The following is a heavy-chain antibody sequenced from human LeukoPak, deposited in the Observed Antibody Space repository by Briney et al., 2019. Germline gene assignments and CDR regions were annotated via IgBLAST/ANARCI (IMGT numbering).Heavy chain of an antibody. V-gene: IGHV3-33*01. D-gene: IGHD5-12*01. CDR1: GFTFSNSG. Sequence: GGSLRLSCAASGFTFSNSGLHWVRQAPGKGLEWVALIWYDGNNKYYADSVKGRFTISRDISKNTLYLQMNSLRAEDTAVYYCARDVVATIGYFDYWGQGTLVTVSS. CDR2: IWYDGNNK. CDR3: ARDVVATIGYFDY. J-gene: IGHJ4*02.